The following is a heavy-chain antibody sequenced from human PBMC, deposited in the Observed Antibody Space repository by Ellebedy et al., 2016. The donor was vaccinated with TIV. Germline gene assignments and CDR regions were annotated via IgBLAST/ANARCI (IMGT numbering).Heavy chain of an antibody. D-gene: IGHD4-17*01. CDR3: ATDGSYGDYLSPAHAFAI. Sequence: GESLKISCAASGFSFRSYWMSWVRQAPGRGLEWVANINQDESQRYYVDSVEGRFTISRDNTESSLYLQMNSLRAEDTALYYCATDGSYGDYLSPAHAFAIWGQGTMVTVSS. CDR2: INQDESQR. J-gene: IGHJ3*02. V-gene: IGHV3-7*01. CDR1: GFSFRSYW.